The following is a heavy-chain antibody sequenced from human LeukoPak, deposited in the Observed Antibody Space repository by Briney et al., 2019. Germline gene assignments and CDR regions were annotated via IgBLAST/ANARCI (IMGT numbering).Heavy chain of an antibody. CDR2: TRNKANSYTT. V-gene: IGHV3-72*01. Sequence: GGSLRLSCAASGFTFNTFSMNWVRQAPGKGLEWVGRTRNKANSYTTEYAASVKGRFTISRDDSKNSLYLQMNSLKTEDTAVYYCARDRGTMTPYWYFDLWGRGTLVTVSS. CDR1: GFTFNTFS. CDR3: ARDRGTMTPYWYFDL. J-gene: IGHJ2*01. D-gene: IGHD3-22*01.